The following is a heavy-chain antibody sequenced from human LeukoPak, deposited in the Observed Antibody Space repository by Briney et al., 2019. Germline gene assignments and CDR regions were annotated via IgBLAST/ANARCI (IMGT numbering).Heavy chain of an antibody. V-gene: IGHV3-30*02. J-gene: IGHJ4*02. D-gene: IGHD2-21*01. Sequence: GGSLRLSCAASGFTFSSYGMHWARQAPGKGLEWVAFIRYDGSNKYYADSVKGRFTIFRDNSKNTLYLQMNSPRAEDTAVYYCAKVYLSQSPFDYWGQGTLVTVSS. CDR3: AKVYLSQSPFDY. CDR1: GFTFSSYG. CDR2: IRYDGSNK.